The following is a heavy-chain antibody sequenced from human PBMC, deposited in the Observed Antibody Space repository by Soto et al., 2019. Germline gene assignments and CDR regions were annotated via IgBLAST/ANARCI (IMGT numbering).Heavy chain of an antibody. CDR2: IYYSGST. D-gene: IGHD3-10*01. Sequence: QVQLQESGPGLVKPSETLSLTCTVSGGSISSYYWSWIRQPPGKGLEWIGYIYYSGSTNYNPSLKSPVTISVDTSKNQFSLKLSSVTAADTAVYYCARGTLLWFGESLNYYFDYWGQGTLVTVSS. V-gene: IGHV4-59*01. J-gene: IGHJ4*02. CDR3: ARGTLLWFGESLNYYFDY. CDR1: GGSISSYY.